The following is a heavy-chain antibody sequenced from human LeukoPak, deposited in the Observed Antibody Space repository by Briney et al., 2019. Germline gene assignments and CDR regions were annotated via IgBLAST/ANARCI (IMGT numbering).Heavy chain of an antibody. CDR3: ARDPPGYGMDV. D-gene: IGHD3-10*01. CDR1: GFTFSSYA. Sequence: GGSLRLSCAASGFTFSSYAMSWVRQAPGKGLEWVANIKQDGSEKYYVDSVKGRFTISRDNAKNSLYLQMNSLRAEDTAVYYCARDPPGYGMDVWGQGTTVTVSS. J-gene: IGHJ6*02. CDR2: IKQDGSEK. V-gene: IGHV3-7*01.